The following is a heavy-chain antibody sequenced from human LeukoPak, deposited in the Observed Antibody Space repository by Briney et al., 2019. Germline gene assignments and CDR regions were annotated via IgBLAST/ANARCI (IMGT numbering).Heavy chain of an antibody. J-gene: IGHJ4*02. Sequence: GGSLRLSCAASGFTFSSYAMSWVRQAPGKGLEWVSAISGSGGGRYYADSVKGRFAFSRDNSKKTRYLQMNILRAEDVAVDYGVVLHDYCGQGTLVTPSS. D-gene: IGHD1-7*01. CDR2: ISGSGGGR. V-gene: IGHV3-23*01. CDR1: GFTFSSYA. CDR3: VVLHDY.